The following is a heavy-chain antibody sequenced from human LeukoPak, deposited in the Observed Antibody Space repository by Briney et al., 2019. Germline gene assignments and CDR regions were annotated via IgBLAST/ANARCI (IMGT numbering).Heavy chain of an antibody. CDR2: INSDGSST. J-gene: IGHJ4*02. CDR1: GFTFSSYW. Sequence: PGGSLRLSCAASGFTFSSYWMHWVRQAPGKGLVWVSRINSDGSSTSYADSVKGRFTISRDNAKNTLYLQMNSLRAEDTAVYYCAREGYSSWGDYWGQGTLVTVSS. D-gene: IGHD6-13*01. V-gene: IGHV3-74*01. CDR3: AREGYSSWGDY.